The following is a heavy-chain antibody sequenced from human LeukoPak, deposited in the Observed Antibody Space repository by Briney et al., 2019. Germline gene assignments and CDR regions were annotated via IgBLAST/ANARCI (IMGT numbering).Heavy chain of an antibody. D-gene: IGHD5-24*01. Sequence: ASVKVSCKASGYTFTGYYMHRVRQAPGHGLEWMGWINPNSGGTNSAQRFQGRVTMTRDTSISTAYMELSRLTSDDTAVYYCASGPPRDGYNLAVDYWGQGTLVTVSS. J-gene: IGHJ4*02. CDR2: INPNSGGT. CDR3: ASGPPRDGYNLAVDY. V-gene: IGHV1-2*02. CDR1: GYTFTGYY.